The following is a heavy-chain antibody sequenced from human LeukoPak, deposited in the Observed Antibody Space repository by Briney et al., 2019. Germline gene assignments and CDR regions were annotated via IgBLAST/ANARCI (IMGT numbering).Heavy chain of an antibody. V-gene: IGHV3-23*01. CDR1: GFTFSSYA. CDR2: ISGSGGST. D-gene: IGHD3-16*02. J-gene: IGHJ4*02. Sequence: GGSLRLSCAASGFTFSSYAMSWVRQAPGKGLEWVSAISGSGGSTYYADSVKGRFTISRDNSKNTLYLQMNSLRAEDTAVYYCAKDGSHDYVWGSYRYNWGQGTLVTVSS. CDR3: AKDGSHDYVWGSYRYN.